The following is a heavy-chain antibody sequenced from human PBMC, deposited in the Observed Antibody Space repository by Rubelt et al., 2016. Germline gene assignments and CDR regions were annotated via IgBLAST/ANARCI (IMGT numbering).Heavy chain of an antibody. J-gene: IGHJ4*02. V-gene: IGHV4-59*01. Sequence: QVQLQESGPGLVKPSETLSLTCTVSGGSISSYDWSWIRQPPGKGPEWIGYVYYTGSTHYHPSLKRRVTISADRSKNQLSLKRVSVSAADTDVYYCARGTGDFDNGGQGTLVTVSS. D-gene: IGHD3/OR15-3a*01. CDR1: GGSISSYD. CDR3: ARGTGDFDN. CDR2: VYYTGST.